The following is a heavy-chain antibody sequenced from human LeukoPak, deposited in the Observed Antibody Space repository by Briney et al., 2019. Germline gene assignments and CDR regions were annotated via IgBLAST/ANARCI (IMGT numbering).Heavy chain of an antibody. J-gene: IGHJ6*02. Sequence: GGSLRLSCAASGFTFSSYWMSWVRQAPGKGLEWVANIKQDGSEKYYVDSVKGRFTISRDNAKNSLYLQMSSLRAEDTAVYYCARDRCSSTSCRRLAFYYYYGMDVWGQGTTVTVSS. CDR1: GFTFSSYW. CDR3: ARDRCSSTSCRRLAFYYYYGMDV. V-gene: IGHV3-7*03. D-gene: IGHD2-2*01. CDR2: IKQDGSEK.